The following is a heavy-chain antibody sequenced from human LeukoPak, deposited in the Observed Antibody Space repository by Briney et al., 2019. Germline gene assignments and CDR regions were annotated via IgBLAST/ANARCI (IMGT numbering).Heavy chain of an antibody. CDR3: ARGPPTIFGVVRVFDY. V-gene: IGHV3-21*01. CDR2: ISSSSSYI. J-gene: IGHJ4*02. D-gene: IGHD3-3*01. Sequence: GSLRLSCAASGFTFSSYSMNWVRQAPGKGLEWVSSISSSSSYIYYADSVKGRFTISRNNAKNSLYLQMNSLRAEDTAVYYCARGPPTIFGVVRVFDYWGQGTLVTVSS. CDR1: GFTFSSYS.